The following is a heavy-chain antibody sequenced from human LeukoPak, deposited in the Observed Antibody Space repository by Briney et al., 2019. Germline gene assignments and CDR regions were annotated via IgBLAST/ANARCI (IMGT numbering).Heavy chain of an antibody. CDR2: IYYSGST. CDR3: ARVPLLSITIFGVVKDYYYGMDV. J-gene: IGHJ6*02. D-gene: IGHD3-3*01. Sequence: SETPSLTCTVSGGSISSYYWSWIRQPPGKGLEWIGYIYYSGSTNYNPSLKSRVTISVDTSKNQFSLKLSSVTAADTAVYYCARVPLLSITIFGVVKDYYYGMDVWGQGTTVTVSS. CDR1: GGSISSYY. V-gene: IGHV4-59*01.